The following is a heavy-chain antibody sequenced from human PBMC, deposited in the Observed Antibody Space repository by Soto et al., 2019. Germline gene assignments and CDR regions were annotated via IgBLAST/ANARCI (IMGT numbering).Heavy chain of an antibody. Sequence: EVQLLESGGGLVKPGGSLRLSCAASGFTISNAWTSWVRQAPGKGLEWVGRIKSKTDGATTDYAAPVKGRFTISRDDSKNTLFLQMNSLKTEDTAVYYCTTESYYFGSGTSLFDYWGQGTLVTVSS. D-gene: IGHD3-10*01. J-gene: IGHJ4*02. CDR1: GFTISNAW. CDR3: TTESYYFGSGTSLFDY. CDR2: IKSKTDGATT. V-gene: IGHV3-15*01.